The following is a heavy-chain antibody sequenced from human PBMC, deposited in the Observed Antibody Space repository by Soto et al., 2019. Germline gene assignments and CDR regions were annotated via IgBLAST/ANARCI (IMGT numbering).Heavy chain of an antibody. CDR3: ARGQTYLWSGYYFDY. D-gene: IGHD3-3*01. J-gene: IGHJ4*02. V-gene: IGHV4-34*01. Sequence: SETLSLTCAVYGGSFSGYYWSWIRQPPGKGLEWIGEINHSGSTNYNPSLKSRVTISVDTSKNQFSLKLSSVTAADTAVYYCARGQTYLWSGYYFDYWGQGTLVTVSS. CDR1: GGSFSGYY. CDR2: INHSGST.